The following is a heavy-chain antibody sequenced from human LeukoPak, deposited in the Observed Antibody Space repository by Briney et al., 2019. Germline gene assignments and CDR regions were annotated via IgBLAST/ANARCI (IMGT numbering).Heavy chain of an antibody. CDR1: GYTFTGYY. Sequence: GASVKVSCKASGYTFTGYYIHWVRQAPGQGLAWMGRVNPNSGGANYAQRFQGRVTMTRDTSISTAYMELSRLTSDDTAVYFCAGGPWEWELREAYYFDYWGQGTLVTVSS. CDR3: AGGPWEWELREAYYFDY. J-gene: IGHJ4*02. D-gene: IGHD1-26*01. V-gene: IGHV1-2*06. CDR2: VNPNSGGA.